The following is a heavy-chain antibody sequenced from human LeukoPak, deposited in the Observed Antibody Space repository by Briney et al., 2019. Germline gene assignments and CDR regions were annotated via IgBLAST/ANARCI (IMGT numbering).Heavy chain of an antibody. V-gene: IGHV4-34*01. CDR1: GGSFSGYY. CDR3: ARDLGSSGYSDAFDI. Sequence: PSETLSLTCAVYGGSFSGYYWSWIRQPPGKGLEWIGEINHSGSTNYNPSLKSRVTISVDTSKNQFSLKLSSVTAADTAVYYCARDLGSSGYSDAFDIWGQGTMVTVSS. CDR2: INHSGST. J-gene: IGHJ3*02. D-gene: IGHD3-22*01.